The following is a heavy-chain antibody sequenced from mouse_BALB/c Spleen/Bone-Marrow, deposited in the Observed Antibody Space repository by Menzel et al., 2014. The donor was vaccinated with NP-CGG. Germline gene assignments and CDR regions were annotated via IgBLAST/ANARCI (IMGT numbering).Heavy chain of an antibody. J-gene: IGHJ3*01. D-gene: IGHD2-14*01. CDR1: GFNSKDTY. Sequence: VQLQQSGAELVKPGASVKLSCTGSGFNSKDTYMHWVKQRPEQGLGWIGRIDPANGSTRYDPKFQGKATITADTSSNTAFLQLSSLTSEEPAVYCCARSYRYTSFAYWGQGTMVTVSA. V-gene: IGHV14-3*02. CDR3: ARSYRYTSFAY. CDR2: IDPANGST.